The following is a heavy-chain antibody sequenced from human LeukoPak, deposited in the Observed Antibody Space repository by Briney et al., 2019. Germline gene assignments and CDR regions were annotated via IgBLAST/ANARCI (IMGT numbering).Heavy chain of an antibody. J-gene: IGHJ4*02. D-gene: IGHD3-16*01. CDR1: GDSITGYY. CDR2: IYYTGNT. V-gene: IGHV4-39*07. CDR3: ARGRGAGGSPSPQGHYFDY. Sequence: ETLSLTCSVSGDSITGYYWGWIRQPPGKGLEWIGNIYYTGNTYYNSSLKSRVTISLDTSKNQFSLQLNSVTPEDTAVYYCARGRGAGGSPSPQGHYFDYWGQGTLVTVSS.